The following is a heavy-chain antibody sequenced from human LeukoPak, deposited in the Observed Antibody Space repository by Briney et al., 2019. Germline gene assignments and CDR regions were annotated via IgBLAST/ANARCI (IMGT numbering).Heavy chain of an antibody. CDR3: AKALGIAVVDANRVFDC. CDR2: ISSSGSGTYYT. Sequence: GGSLRLSCAASGFTFSTYAMSWVRQAPGKGLEWVSAISSSGSGTYYTYYTDSVKGRFTISRDDSKNTLYLQMNSLRAEDTAVYYCAKALGIAVVDANRVFDCWGQGTLVTVSP. D-gene: IGHD6-19*01. CDR1: GFTFSTYA. V-gene: IGHV3-23*01. J-gene: IGHJ4*02.